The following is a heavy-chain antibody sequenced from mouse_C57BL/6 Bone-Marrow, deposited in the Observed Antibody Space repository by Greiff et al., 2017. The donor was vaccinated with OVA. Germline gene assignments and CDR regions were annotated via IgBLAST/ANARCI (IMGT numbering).Heavy chain of an antibody. D-gene: IGHD1-1*01. J-gene: IGHJ1*03. V-gene: IGHV1-81*01. Sequence: QVQLQQSGAELARPGASVKLSCKASGYTFTSYGISWVKQRTGQGLEWIGEIYPRSGNTYYNEKFKGKATLTADKSSSTAYMELRSLTSEDSAVYFCATPFQYYYGSRLWYFDVWGTGTTVTVSS. CDR2: IYPRSGNT. CDR1: GYTFTSYG. CDR3: ATPFQYYYGSRLWYFDV.